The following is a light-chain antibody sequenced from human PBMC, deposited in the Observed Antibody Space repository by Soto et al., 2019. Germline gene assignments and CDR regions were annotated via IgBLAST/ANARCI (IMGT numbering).Light chain of an antibody. J-gene: IGKJ1*01. Sequence: IVLTQSPATLSLSPEERAALSCRASQSVSTSLAWYQHKPGQAPRLIIYDASKRAPGIPARFSGSGSGTDFTLTISSPEPEDFAVYYCQVRDVWPTFGQGTKVDIK. V-gene: IGKV3-11*01. CDR2: DAS. CDR3: QVRDVWPT. CDR1: QSVSTS.